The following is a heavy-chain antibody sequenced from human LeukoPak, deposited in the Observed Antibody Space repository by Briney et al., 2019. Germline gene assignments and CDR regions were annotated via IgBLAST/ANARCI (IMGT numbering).Heavy chain of an antibody. CDR3: ARGLTDYYDTSGSFDY. V-gene: IGHV3-30*04. D-gene: IGHD3-22*01. CDR1: GFSFNNYA. Sequence: GRSLRLSCAASGFSFNNYAMHWVRQAPGKGLEWVAIISYDGSNKFYADSVKGRFTISRDNSKNTLYVQMISLGAEDTAVYYCARGLTDYYDTSGSFDYWGQGTLVTVPS. J-gene: IGHJ4*02. CDR2: ISYDGSNK.